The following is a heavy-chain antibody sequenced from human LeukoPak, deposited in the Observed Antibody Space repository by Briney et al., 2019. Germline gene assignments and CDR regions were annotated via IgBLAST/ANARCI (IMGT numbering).Heavy chain of an antibody. Sequence: GGPLRLSCAASGFTFSIAWMSWIRQAPGKGLEWVSYISSSSSYTNYADSVKGRFTISRDNAKNSLYLQMNSLRAEDTAVYYCARAGYYDSSDYWGQGTLVSVSS. CDR1: GFTFSIAW. D-gene: IGHD3-22*01. J-gene: IGHJ4*02. V-gene: IGHV3-11*06. CDR3: ARAGYYDSSDY. CDR2: ISSSSSYT.